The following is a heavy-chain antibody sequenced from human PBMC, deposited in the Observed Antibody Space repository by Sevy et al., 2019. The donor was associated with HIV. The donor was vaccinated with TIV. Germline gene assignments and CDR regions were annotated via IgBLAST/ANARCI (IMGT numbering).Heavy chain of an antibody. CDR3: ARHGDFWSGYYPYYYYGMDV. CDR2: IYYSGST. Sequence: SETLSLTCTVSGGSISSSSYYWGWIRQPPGKGLEWIGSIYYSGSTYYNPSLKSRVTISGDTSKNQFSLKLSSVTAADTAVYYCARHGDFWSGYYPYYYYGMDVWGQGTTVTVSS. J-gene: IGHJ6*02. CDR1: GGSISSSSYY. V-gene: IGHV4-39*01. D-gene: IGHD3-3*01.